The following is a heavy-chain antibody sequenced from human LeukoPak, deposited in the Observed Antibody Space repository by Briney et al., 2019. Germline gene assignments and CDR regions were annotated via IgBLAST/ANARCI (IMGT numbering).Heavy chain of an antibody. V-gene: IGHV7-4-1*02. D-gene: IGHD3-16*02. CDR1: GYTFISYS. J-gene: IGHJ4*02. Sequence: ASVKVSCKASGYTFISYSMNWVRQAPGQGLEWMGWINTNTGNPTYTQGFTGRFVFSLDTSVSTTYLQISSLKAEDTAVYFCARAYQRLGGLSLPDYWGQGTLVTVSS. CDR3: ARAYQRLGGLSLPDY. CDR2: INTNTGNP.